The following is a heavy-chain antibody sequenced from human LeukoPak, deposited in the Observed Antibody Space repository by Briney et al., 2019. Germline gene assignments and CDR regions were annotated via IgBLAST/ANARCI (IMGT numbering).Heavy chain of an antibody. CDR2: IKQDGREK. CDR1: GFTFSSYW. CDR3: ARDADLGATITGAFDI. V-gene: IGHV3-7*01. D-gene: IGHD5-24*01. J-gene: IGHJ3*02. Sequence: PGGSLRLSCPASGFTFSSYWMSWVRQAPGKGLEWVANIKQDGREKYYVDSVKGRFTVFRDNAKNSLSLQMNSLRAEDTAVYYCARDADLGATITGAFDIWGQETIVTVSS.